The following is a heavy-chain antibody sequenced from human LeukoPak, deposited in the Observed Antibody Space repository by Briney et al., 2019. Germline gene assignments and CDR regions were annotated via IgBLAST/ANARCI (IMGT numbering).Heavy chain of an antibody. CDR1: GYTFTGYY. J-gene: IGHJ4*02. D-gene: IGHD4-17*01. CDR3: ARDPYGDYDTGTYFDY. Sequence: ASVKVSCKASGYTFTGYYMHWVRQAPGQGLEWMGWINPNSGGTNYAQKFQGRVTMTRDTSISTAYMELSRLRSDDTAVYYCARDPYGDYDTGTYFDYWGREPWSPSPQ. V-gene: IGHV1-2*02. CDR2: INPNSGGT.